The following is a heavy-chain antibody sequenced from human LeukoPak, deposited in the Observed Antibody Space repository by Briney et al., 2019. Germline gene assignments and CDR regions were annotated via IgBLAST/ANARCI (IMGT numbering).Heavy chain of an antibody. Sequence: GGSPRLSCAASGFTVSSNYMSWVRQAPGKGLERVSVIYSGDSTYYADSVKGRFTISRDSSKNTLDLQMNSLRAEDTAVYYCARVIWFGESKPDYWGQGTLVSVSS. D-gene: IGHD3-10*01. CDR1: GFTVSSNY. CDR3: ARVIWFGESKPDY. V-gene: IGHV3-66*01. CDR2: IYSGDST. J-gene: IGHJ4*02.